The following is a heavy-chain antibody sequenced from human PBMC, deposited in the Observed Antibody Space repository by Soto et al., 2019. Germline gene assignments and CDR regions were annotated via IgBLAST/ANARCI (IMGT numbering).Heavy chain of an antibody. CDR2: IYYSGST. CDR1: GGSISSSSYY. Sequence: LQLQESGPGLVKPSETLSLTCTVSGGSISSSSYYWGWIRQPPGTGLAWIGIIYYSGSTSYNPSLRGRVTFSVGTTKSQVSLKLSSVTAAHTAVYCCARVRYLYGEQCVYFGQGTLVTVSS. CDR3: ARVRYLYGEQCVY. J-gene: IGHJ4*02. V-gene: IGHV4-39*01. D-gene: IGHD5-18*01.